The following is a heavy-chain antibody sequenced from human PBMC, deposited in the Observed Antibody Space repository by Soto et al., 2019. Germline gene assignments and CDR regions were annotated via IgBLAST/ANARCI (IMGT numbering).Heavy chain of an antibody. CDR1: GYSFTSYW. CDR3: SRHVQEDYYDSSGYYLDY. D-gene: IGHD3-22*01. V-gene: IGHV5-51*01. CDR2: IYPGDSDT. Sequence: GESLKISSKASGYSFTSYWIGWVRQKPGKGLEWMGIIYPGDSDTRYSPSFQGQVTISADRSISTAYLQWSSLKASDTAMYYCSRHVQEDYYDSSGYYLDYWGQGTLVTVSS. J-gene: IGHJ4*02.